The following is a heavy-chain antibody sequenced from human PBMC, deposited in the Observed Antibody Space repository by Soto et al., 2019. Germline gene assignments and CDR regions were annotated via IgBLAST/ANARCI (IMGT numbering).Heavy chain of an antibody. Sequence: EVQLVESGGGLVQPGGSLKLSCVASGYTFSGSAFHWVRQASGKGLEWVGRIRGKANSYETAYAESVKGRFTISRDDSKNTAFLQMNSLKTEDTAVYCCTSRYCSSASCHTWGQGTRVTVSS. CDR3: TSRYCSSASCHT. CDR2: IRGKANSYET. D-gene: IGHD2-2*01. CDR1: GYTFSGSA. J-gene: IGHJ5*02. V-gene: IGHV3-73*01.